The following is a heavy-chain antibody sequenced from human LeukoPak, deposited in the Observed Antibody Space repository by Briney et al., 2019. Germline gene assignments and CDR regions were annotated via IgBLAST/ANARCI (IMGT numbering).Heavy chain of an antibody. CDR2: ISSNGNTI. CDR3: AREVDGSGSSDGDY. CDR1: GFTFSDYY. J-gene: IGHJ4*02. D-gene: IGHD3-10*01. V-gene: IGHV3-11*01. Sequence: GGSLRLSCAASGFTFSDYYMSWMRRAPGKGLELVSYISSNGNTIYYADSVKGRFTISRDNAKNSLYLQMNSLRAEDKAVYFCAREVDGSGSSDGDYWGQGTLVTVSS.